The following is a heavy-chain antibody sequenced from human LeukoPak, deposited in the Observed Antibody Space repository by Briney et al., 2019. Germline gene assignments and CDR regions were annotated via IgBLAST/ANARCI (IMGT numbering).Heavy chain of an antibody. CDR1: GGSISSSSYY. D-gene: IGHD2-15*01. Sequence: KSSETLSLTCTVSGGSISSSSYYWGWIRQPPGKGLEWIGSIYYSGSTYYNPSLKSRATISVDTSKTQFSLKLGSVTAADTAVYYCASQIGYCSGGSCYFADYWGQGTLVTVSS. V-gene: IGHV4-39*07. J-gene: IGHJ4*02. CDR3: ASQIGYCSGGSCYFADY. CDR2: IYYSGST.